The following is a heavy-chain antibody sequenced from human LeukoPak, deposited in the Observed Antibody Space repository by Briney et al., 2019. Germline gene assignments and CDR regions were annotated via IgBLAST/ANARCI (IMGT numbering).Heavy chain of an antibody. D-gene: IGHD5-18*01. CDR1: GFTFSDYY. V-gene: IGHV3-11*01. Sequence: GGSLRLSCAASGFTFSDYYMSWIRQAPGKGLEWVSYISGSGNTIFYADSVKGRLTISRDNAKNSVYLHMNRLRVDDTAVYYCATDVGQLWSPDNWGQGTLVTVSS. J-gene: IGHJ4*02. CDR3: ATDVGQLWSPDN. CDR2: ISGSGNTI.